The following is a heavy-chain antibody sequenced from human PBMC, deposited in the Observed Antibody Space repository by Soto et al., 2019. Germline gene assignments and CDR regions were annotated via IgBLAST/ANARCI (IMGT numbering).Heavy chain of an antibody. CDR1: GFAFSNDW. Sequence: EVRVVESGGGLVQPGGSLRLSCAASGFAFSNDWMTWVRQASGKGLEWVASIKEDGTNTYYADSVRGRFTLSRDNAKNSLFLQMYSLRAEDTAVYYCARGGGIVDNWGQGTLVTVSS. CDR2: IKEDGTNT. CDR3: ARGGGIVDN. J-gene: IGHJ4*02. V-gene: IGHV3-7*01. D-gene: IGHD3-10*01.